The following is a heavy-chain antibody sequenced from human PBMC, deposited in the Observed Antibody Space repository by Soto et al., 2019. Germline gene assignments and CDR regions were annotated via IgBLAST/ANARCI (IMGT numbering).Heavy chain of an antibody. V-gene: IGHV3-21*04. J-gene: IGHJ4*02. CDR3: ARQRGGREGDY. CDR1: GFTFNDNS. Sequence: GGSLRLSCAASGFTFNDNSMKWVRQAPGKGLEWVSSISSTSIYIFYADSVKGRFTISRDNAKNSLYLQMNSLRAEDTAIYYCARQRGGREGDYWGQGTLVTVSS. D-gene: IGHD1-26*01. CDR2: ISSTSIYI.